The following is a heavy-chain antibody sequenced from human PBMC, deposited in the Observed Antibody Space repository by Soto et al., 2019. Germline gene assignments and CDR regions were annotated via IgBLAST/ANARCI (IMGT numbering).Heavy chain of an antibody. Sequence: SETLSLTCTVSGGSISSYYWSWIRQPPGKGLEWIGSIYYSGSTYYNPSLKSRVTISVDTSKNQFSLKLSSVTAADTAVYYCARHGNDYDFWSGRTEYYYYMDVWGKGTTVTVSS. CDR1: GGSISSYY. CDR2: IYYSGST. V-gene: IGHV4-39*01. CDR3: ARHGNDYDFWSGRTEYYYYMDV. D-gene: IGHD3-3*01. J-gene: IGHJ6*03.